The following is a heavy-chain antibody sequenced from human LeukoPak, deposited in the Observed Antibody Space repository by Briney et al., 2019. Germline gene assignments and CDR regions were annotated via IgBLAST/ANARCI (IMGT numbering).Heavy chain of an antibody. CDR2: ISAYNGNT. CDR3: AVSGYYDSSGYKFDY. V-gene: IGHV1-18*01. J-gene: IGHJ4*02. Sequence: ASVKVSCKASGYTFTSYGISWVRQAPGQGLEWMGWISAYNGNTNYAQKLQGRVTMTTDTSTSTAYVELRSLRSDDTAVYYCAVSGYYDSSGYKFDYWGQGTLVTVSS. D-gene: IGHD3-22*01. CDR1: GYTFTSYG.